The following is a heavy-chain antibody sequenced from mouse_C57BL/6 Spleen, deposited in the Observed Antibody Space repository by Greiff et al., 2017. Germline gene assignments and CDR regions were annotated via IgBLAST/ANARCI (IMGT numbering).Heavy chain of an antibody. CDR3: ARYGNYVGNAMDY. D-gene: IGHD2-1*01. J-gene: IGHJ4*01. V-gene: IGHV1-55*01. Sequence: VQLQQPGAELVKPGASVKMSCKASGYTFTSYWITWVKQRPGQGLEWIGDIYPGSGSTNYNEKFKSKATLTVDTSSSTAYMQLSSLTSEDSAVYYCARYGNYVGNAMDYWGQGTSVTVSS. CDR1: GYTFTSYW. CDR2: IYPGSGST.